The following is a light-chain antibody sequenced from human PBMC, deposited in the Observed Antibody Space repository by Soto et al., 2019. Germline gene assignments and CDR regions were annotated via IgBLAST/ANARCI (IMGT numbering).Light chain of an antibody. CDR3: QQYNSGPNT. Sequence: IQMTQSPSSLSASVGDRVTITCRASQGINHYLAWYQQIPGKVPKLLIYGASTLHLGVPSRFSGSGSGTDFTLTISSLQPEDVATYYCQQYNSGPNTFGPVTKVDIK. J-gene: IGKJ3*01. CDR1: QGINHY. CDR2: GAS. V-gene: IGKV1-27*01.